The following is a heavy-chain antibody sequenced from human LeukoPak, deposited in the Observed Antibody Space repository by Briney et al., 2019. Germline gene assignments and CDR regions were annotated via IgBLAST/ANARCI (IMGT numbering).Heavy chain of an antibody. Sequence: GESLKISCKGSGYSFTSHWIAWVRQMPGKGLEWMGLIYPSDSDTRYNPSFQGQVTFSADKSNTTAYLQWSSLKASDTAMYYCSRGYNNAWYNGYWGQGTLVTVSS. D-gene: IGHD1-14*01. V-gene: IGHV5-51*01. CDR1: GYSFTSHW. CDR2: IYPSDSDT. J-gene: IGHJ4*02. CDR3: SRGYNNAWYNGY.